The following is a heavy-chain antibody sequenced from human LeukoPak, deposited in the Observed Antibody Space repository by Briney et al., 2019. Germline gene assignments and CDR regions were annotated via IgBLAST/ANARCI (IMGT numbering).Heavy chain of an antibody. V-gene: IGHV3-23*01. D-gene: IGHD5-24*01. J-gene: IGHJ4*02. CDR2: ISSSGGST. CDR1: VFAFSSYA. Sequence: PGGSLRLSCAASVFAFSSYAMSWVRQAPGKGLEWVSTISSSGGSTYYADSVKGRFTVSRDNSKNTVFLQMNSLRAEDTAVYYCAKDLGRDGYEIFDYWGQGTLVTVSS. CDR3: AKDLGRDGYEIFDY.